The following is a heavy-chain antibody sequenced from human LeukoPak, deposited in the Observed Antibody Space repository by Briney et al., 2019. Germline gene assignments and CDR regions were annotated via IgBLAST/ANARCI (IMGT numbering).Heavy chain of an antibody. J-gene: IGHJ4*02. CDR1: GDSITSGNYY. CDR3: ARRTVKVGATVLFDY. Sequence: SQTLSLTCTVSGDSITSGNYYWGWIRQPAGKGLEWIGRIHSSGNTNYIPSLKSRVTISADTSNNHFSLKLSSVTAADTAVFFCARRTVKVGATVLFDYWGQGTLVTVSS. V-gene: IGHV4-61*02. D-gene: IGHD1-26*01. CDR2: IHSSGNT.